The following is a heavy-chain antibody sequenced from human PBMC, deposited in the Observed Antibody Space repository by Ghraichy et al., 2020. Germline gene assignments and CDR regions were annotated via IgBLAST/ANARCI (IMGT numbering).Heavy chain of an antibody. CDR3: ARRSAYYDSSGYYVKSSLDH. CDR2: IYYSGTT. Sequence: SCTVSGGSLTSSSYYWDWIRQSPGKGLEWIGNIYYSGTTYYNPSLKSRVTISMDTSQNQVSLRLRSVTAADTGVYYCARRSAYYDSSGYYVKSSLDHWGQGTLVTVSA. CDR1: GGSLTSSSYY. V-gene: IGHV4-39*01. J-gene: IGHJ4*02. D-gene: IGHD3-22*01.